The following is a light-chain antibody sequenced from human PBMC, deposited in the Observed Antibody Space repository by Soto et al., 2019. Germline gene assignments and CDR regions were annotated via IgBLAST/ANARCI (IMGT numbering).Light chain of an antibody. CDR3: QKLHNFPLT. CDR1: QSFSSW. V-gene: IGKV1-5*03. J-gene: IGKJ5*01. Sequence: DIQMTQSPSTLSASVGDRVTITCRASQSFSSWLAWYQQKPGKAPKLLIYKASILQSGVPSRFSGSGYGTEFTLTISSLQPDDFASYYCQKLHNFPLTFGQGTRLEIK. CDR2: KAS.